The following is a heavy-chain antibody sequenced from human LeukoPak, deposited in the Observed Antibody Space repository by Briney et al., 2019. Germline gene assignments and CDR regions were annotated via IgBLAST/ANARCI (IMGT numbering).Heavy chain of an antibody. D-gene: IGHD1-26*01. V-gene: IGHV1-69*05. CDR2: IIPIFGTA. CDR1: GGTFSSYA. CDR3: ARGRLGFRGRRSDDAFDI. Sequence: SVKVSCKASGGTFSSYAISWVRQAPGQGLEWMGGIIPIFGTANYAQKFQGRVTITTDESTSTAYMELSSLRAEDTAVYYCARGRLGFRGRRSDDAFDIWGQGTMVTVSS. J-gene: IGHJ3*02.